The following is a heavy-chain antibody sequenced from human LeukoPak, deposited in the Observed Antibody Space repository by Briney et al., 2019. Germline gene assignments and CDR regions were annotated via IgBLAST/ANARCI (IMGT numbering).Heavy chain of an antibody. D-gene: IGHD1-1*01. CDR3: TRDRGAYNLYDY. V-gene: IGHV3-49*03. CDR1: GFTFGDYA. Sequence: GGSLRLSCTASGFTFGDYAMSWIRQAPGKGLEWVGFIGSKAYGETADYAASVKGRFTISRDDSKAIAYLQMNSLKTEDTAVYHCTRDRGAYNLYDYWGQGTLVTVSS. J-gene: IGHJ4*02. CDR2: IGSKAYGETA.